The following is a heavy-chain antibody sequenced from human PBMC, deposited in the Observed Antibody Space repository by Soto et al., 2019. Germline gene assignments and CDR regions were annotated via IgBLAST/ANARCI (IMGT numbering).Heavy chain of an antibody. CDR3: ARRYGYAFDI. CDR1: GGSISAYS. V-gene: IGHV4-59*01. CDR2: IYYSGST. J-gene: IGHJ3*02. Sequence: PSETLSLTCTVSGGSISAYSWSWVRQPPGKGLEWIGYIYYSGSTNYNPSLKSRVTISVDTSKNQFSLKLSSVTAADTAVYYCARRYGYAFDIWGQGTMVT. D-gene: IGHD4-17*01.